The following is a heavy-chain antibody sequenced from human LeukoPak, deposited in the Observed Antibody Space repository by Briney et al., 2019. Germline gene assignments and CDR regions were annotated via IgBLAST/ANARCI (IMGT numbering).Heavy chain of an antibody. D-gene: IGHD4-11*01. CDR2: IYYSGST. CDR1: GGSISSGGYY. J-gene: IGHJ6*03. V-gene: IGHV4-31*01. CDR3: ARGPHDYSNYPNYYYYMDV. Sequence: SQTLSLTCTVSGGSISSGGYYWSWIRQHPGKGLEWIGYIYYSGSTYYNPSLKSLVTISVDTSKNQFSLKLSSVTAADTAVYYCARGPHDYSNYPNYYYYMDVWGKGTTVTVSS.